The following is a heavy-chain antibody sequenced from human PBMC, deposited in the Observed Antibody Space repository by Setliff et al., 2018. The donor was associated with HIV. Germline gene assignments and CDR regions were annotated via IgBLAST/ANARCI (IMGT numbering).Heavy chain of an antibody. CDR1: GGSFSGYY. CDR3: ARDLRGTQSSDY. J-gene: IGHJ4*02. V-gene: IGHV4-34*01. D-gene: IGHD1-1*01. Sequence: SETLSLTCAVYGGSFSGYYWSWIRQPPGKGLEWIGSIYYSGSTNYNPSLKSLVTISVDTSKNQFSLKLRSVTAADTAVYYCARDLRGTQSSDYWGQGTLVTVSS. CDR2: IYYSGST.